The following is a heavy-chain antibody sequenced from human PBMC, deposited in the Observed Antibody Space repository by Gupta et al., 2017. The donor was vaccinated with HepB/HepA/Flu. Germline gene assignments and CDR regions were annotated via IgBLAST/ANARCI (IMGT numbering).Heavy chain of an antibody. D-gene: IGHD1-1*01. Sequence: EVQLLESGGDLVQPGGSLRLSCAASGFTFSKSAMIWGRQAPGKGLQWVSGFSSGGDIYYADSVKGRFTISRDNSKNMLYFQMNSLRVEDTAVYYCATARPGTTYDYWGQGTLVTVSA. J-gene: IGHJ4*02. CDR3: ATARPGTTYDY. V-gene: IGHV3-23*01. CDR2: FSSGGDI. CDR1: GFTFSKSA.